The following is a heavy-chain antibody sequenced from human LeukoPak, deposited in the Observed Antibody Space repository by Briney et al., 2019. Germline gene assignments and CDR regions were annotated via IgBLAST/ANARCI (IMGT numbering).Heavy chain of an antibody. CDR1: GGSISSYY. CDR3: ARESGSGDYSNYFGY. V-gene: IGHV4-59*01. Sequence: PSETLSLTCTVSGGSISSYYWSWIRQPPGKGLEWIGYVYYSGSTSYNPSLKSRVTISVDTSKNQFSLKLSSVTAADTAVYYCARESGSGDYSNYFGYWGQGSLVTVSS. CDR2: VYYSGST. D-gene: IGHD4-11*01. J-gene: IGHJ4*02.